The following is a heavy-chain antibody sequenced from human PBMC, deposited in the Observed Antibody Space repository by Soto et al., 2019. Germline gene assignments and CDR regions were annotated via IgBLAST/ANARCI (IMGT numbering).Heavy chain of an antibody. D-gene: IGHD4-17*01. CDR2: IIPIFGTA. Sequence: SVKVSCKASGGTFSSYAISWVRQAPGQGLEWMGGIIPIFGTANYAQKFQGRVTITADESTSTAYMELSSLRSEDTAVYYCARSTVVTPFYYYGMDVWGQGTTVTVSS. CDR1: GGTFSSYA. V-gene: IGHV1-69*13. CDR3: ARSTVVTPFYYYGMDV. J-gene: IGHJ6*02.